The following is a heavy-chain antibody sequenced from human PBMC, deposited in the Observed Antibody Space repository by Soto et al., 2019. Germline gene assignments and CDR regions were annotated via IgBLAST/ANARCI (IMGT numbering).Heavy chain of an antibody. CDR2: LYSAGNT. CDR1: GLTVSTNY. Sequence: GGSLRLSCAASGLTVSTNYMSWVRLAPGKGLEWVSVLYSAGNTHYADSVKGRFIISSDNSKNTLFLQMNSLRAEDTAIYYCATGVALDQYYFDCWGQGTLVTVSS. V-gene: IGHV3-66*01. D-gene: IGHD3-3*01. J-gene: IGHJ4*02. CDR3: ATGVALDQYYFDC.